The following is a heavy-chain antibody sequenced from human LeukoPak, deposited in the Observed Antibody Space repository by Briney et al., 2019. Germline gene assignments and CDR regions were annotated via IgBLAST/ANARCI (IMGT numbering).Heavy chain of an antibody. V-gene: IGHV4-38-2*02. CDR3: ARDTSPGITGTY. Sequence: SETLSLTCSVSGYSISRGYYWGWIRQPPGKGLEWIGSVYHSGSTDYNPSLKSRVTISVDRSKDQFSLELSSVTAADTAMYYCARDTSPGITGTYWGQGILVTVSS. CDR1: GYSISRGYY. J-gene: IGHJ4*02. D-gene: IGHD1-20*01. CDR2: VYHSGST.